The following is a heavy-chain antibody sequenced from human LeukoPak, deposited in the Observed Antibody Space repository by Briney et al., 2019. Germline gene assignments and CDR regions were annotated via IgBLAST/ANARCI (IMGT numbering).Heavy chain of an antibody. J-gene: IGHJ6*03. V-gene: IGHV4-34*01. CDR1: GGSFSGYY. D-gene: IGHD2-15*01. CDR3: ARVLVAASYYYYYMDV. CDR2: INHSGST. Sequence: MASETLSLTCAVYGGSFSGYYWSWIRQPPGKGLEWIGEINHSGSTNYNPSLKSRVTISVDTSKNQFSLKLSSVTAADTAMYYCARVLVAASYYYYYMDVWGKGTTVTVSS.